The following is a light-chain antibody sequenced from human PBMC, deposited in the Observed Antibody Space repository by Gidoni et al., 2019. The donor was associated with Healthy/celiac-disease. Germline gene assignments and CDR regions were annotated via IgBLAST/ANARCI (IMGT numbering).Light chain of an antibody. V-gene: IGKV3-20*01. J-gene: IGKJ1*01. CDR2: GAS. CDR1: QSVSSTY. CDR3: QQYGSSLSWT. Sequence: IVLTQSPGTLSWSPGERATLSCSASQSVSSTYLAWYQQKPGQAPRLLIYGASSRATGIPDRFSGSGSGTDFTLTISRLEPEDFAVYYCQQYGSSLSWTFGQGTKVEIK.